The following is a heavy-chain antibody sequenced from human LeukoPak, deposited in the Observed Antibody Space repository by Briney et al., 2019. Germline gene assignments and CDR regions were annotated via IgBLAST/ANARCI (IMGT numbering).Heavy chain of an antibody. J-gene: IGHJ4*02. CDR3: ARPLWFLNGPFDY. Sequence: PSETLSLTCTVSGGSISSSSYYWGWIRQPPGKGLEWIRSIYYSGSTYYNPSLKSRVTISVDTSKNQFSLKLSSVTAADTAVYYCARPLWFLNGPFDYWGQGTLVTVSS. V-gene: IGHV4-39*01. CDR1: GGSISSSSYY. D-gene: IGHD2-21*01. CDR2: IYYSGST.